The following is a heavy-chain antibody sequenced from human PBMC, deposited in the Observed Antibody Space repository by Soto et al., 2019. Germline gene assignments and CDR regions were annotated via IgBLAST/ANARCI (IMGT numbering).Heavy chain of an antibody. CDR1: GYSFTSYW. Sequence: GESLKISCKGSGYSFTSYWIGWVRQMPGKGLGWMGIIYPGDSDTRYSPSFQGQVTISADKSISTAYLQWSSLKASDTAMYYCARTPWDDYGDHAGGVYFHYWGQGTLVTVSS. V-gene: IGHV5-51*01. CDR3: ARTPWDDYGDHAGGVYFHY. J-gene: IGHJ4*02. D-gene: IGHD4-17*01. CDR2: IYPGDSDT.